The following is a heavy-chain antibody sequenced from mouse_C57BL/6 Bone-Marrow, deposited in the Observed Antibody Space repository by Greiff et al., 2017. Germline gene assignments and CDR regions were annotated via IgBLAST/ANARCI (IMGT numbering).Heavy chain of an antibody. CDR2: INSYGGST. Sequence: EVQRVESGGGLVQPGESLKLSCESNEYEFPSHDMSWVRKTPEKRLELVAAINSYGGSTYYPDTMERRFIISRDNAKKALYLQMSSLRSEDAALYYCARRGYGSSYWYFDVWGTGTTVTVSS. D-gene: IGHD1-1*01. J-gene: IGHJ1*03. CDR3: ARRGYGSSYWYFDV. V-gene: IGHV5-2*01. CDR1: EYEFPSHD.